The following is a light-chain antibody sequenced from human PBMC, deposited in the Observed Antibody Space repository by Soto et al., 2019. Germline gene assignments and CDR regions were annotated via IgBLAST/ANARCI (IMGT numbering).Light chain of an antibody. CDR3: QSYDSSLSDSV. CDR1: SSNIGAGYD. V-gene: IGLV1-40*01. J-gene: IGLJ2*01. Sequence: QSVLTQPPSVSGAPGQRVTISCTGSSSNIGAGYDVHWYQQLPGTAPKLLIYGNSSRPSGVPDRFSGSNSGTSASLAITGLQAEDEADYYCQSYDSSLSDSVFGGGTKLTVL. CDR2: GNS.